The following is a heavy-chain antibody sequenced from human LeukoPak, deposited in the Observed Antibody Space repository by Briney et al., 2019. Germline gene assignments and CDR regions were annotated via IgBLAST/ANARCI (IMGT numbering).Heavy chain of an antibody. V-gene: IGHV3-21*01. D-gene: IGHD3-10*01. CDR1: GFTFSNYG. Sequence: GSLRLSCAASGFTFSNYGMNWVRQAPGKGLEWVSFTDTSGNYIYYGDSVKGRFTISRDNAKNLVFLQMNGLRAEDTAVYYCARGRSITLLRGVAMSDGFDIWGQGAMVAVSS. CDR3: ARGRSITLLRGVAMSDGFDI. J-gene: IGHJ3*02. CDR2: TDTSGNYI.